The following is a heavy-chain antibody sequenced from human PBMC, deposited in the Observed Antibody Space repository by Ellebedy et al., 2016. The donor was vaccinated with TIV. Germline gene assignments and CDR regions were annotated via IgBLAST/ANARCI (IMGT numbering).Heavy chain of an antibody. J-gene: IGHJ5*02. V-gene: IGHV4-38-2*02. D-gene: IGHD4-17*01. CDR2: IYHSGNT. Sequence: SETLSLXXTVSGYSISSGYYWGWIRQPPGKGLEWIGSIYHSGNTYYNPSLKSRITISVDTSKSQFSLQLTSVTAADTAIYYCARVGGDGNWFDPWGQGTLVTVSS. CDR1: GYSISSGYY. CDR3: ARVGGDGNWFDP.